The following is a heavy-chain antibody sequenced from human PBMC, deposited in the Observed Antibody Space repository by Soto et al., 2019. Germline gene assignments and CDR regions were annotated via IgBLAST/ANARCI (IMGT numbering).Heavy chain of an antibody. D-gene: IGHD1-1*01. Sequence: ELQLVASGGGLVQPGGSLRLSCAASGFTVSNNYVRWVRQAPGKGLEWVSLIFSNGDTRYADSVKGRFTISRDSSSNTIYLRMNSLRVEDTAVYYWARDGTYNWGGGQGIHVTVSS. J-gene: IGHJ4*02. CDR2: IFSNGDT. V-gene: IGHV3-66*01. CDR3: ARDGTYNWG. CDR1: GFTVSNNY.